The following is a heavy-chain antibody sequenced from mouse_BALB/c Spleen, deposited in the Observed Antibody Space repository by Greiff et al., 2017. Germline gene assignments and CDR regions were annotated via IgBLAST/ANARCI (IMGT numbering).Heavy chain of an antibody. CDR3: ARGIRLRYGMDY. CDR1: GYTFTDSA. D-gene: IGHD1-2*01. CDR2: ISTYYGDA. V-gene: IGHV1S137*01. J-gene: IGHJ4*01. Sequence: VQLQESGAELVRPGVSVKISCKGSGYTFTDSAMHWVKQSPAKSLEWIGVISTYYGDASYNQKFKGKATMTVDKSSSTAYMELARLTSEDSAIYYCARGIRLRYGMDYWGQGTSVTVAS.